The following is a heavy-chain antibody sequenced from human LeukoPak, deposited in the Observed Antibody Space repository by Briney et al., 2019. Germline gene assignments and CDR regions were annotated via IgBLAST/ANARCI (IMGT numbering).Heavy chain of an antibody. CDR3: SREETIISVFDI. CDR2: IWYDGSNK. D-gene: IGHD3-22*01. J-gene: IGHJ3*02. CDR1: GFTFSSSG. V-gene: IGHV3-33*01. Sequence: PGRSLRLSCAASGFTFSSSGMPWVRQAPGKGLVWVAVIWYDGSNKDYADSVKGRFTISRDNSKNTLYLQMNSLRAEDTAVYYCSREETIISVFDIWGQGTMVTVSS.